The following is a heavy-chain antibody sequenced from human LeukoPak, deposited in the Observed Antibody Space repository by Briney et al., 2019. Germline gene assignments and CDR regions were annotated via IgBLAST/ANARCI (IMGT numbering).Heavy chain of an antibody. CDR1: GGTFSSYA. Sequence: ASVKVSCKASGGTFSSYAISWVRQAPGQGLEWMGWISAYNGNTNYAQKLQGRVTMTTDTSTSTAYMELRSLRSDDTAVYYCARRALWFGEYYFDYWGQGTLVTVSS. CDR2: ISAYNGNT. V-gene: IGHV1-18*01. J-gene: IGHJ4*02. D-gene: IGHD3-10*01. CDR3: ARRALWFGEYYFDY.